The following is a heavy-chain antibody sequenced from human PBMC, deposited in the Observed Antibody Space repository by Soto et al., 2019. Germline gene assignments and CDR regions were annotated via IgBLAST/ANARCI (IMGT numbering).Heavy chain of an antibody. Sequence: EVQLLESGGGLVQPGGSLRLSCSASGFIFRNYNMHWVRQAPGKGLEYVSGISSNGGSTFYADSVKGRFSISRDNSKNPLHLQMGSLRPEDMGTYYCARADYGTFDNWGQGNLVAVSS. V-gene: IGHV3-64*07. CDR3: ARADYGTFDN. J-gene: IGHJ4*02. CDR2: ISSNGGST. D-gene: IGHD4-17*01. CDR1: GFIFRNYN.